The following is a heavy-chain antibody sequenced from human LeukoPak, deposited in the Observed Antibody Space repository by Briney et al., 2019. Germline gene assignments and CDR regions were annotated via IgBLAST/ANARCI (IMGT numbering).Heavy chain of an antibody. CDR2: INPSGGST. J-gene: IGHJ4*02. CDR1: GYTFTSYY. Sequence: ASVKVSCKASGYTFTSYYMHWVRQAPGQGLEWMGIINPSGGSTNYAQKFQGRVTMTRDMSTSTVYMELSSLRSEDTAVYYCARDYVPTTSVYYYDSSGYYWLDYWGQGTLVTVSS. V-gene: IGHV1-46*01. D-gene: IGHD3-22*01. CDR3: ARDYVPTTSVYYYDSSGYYWLDY.